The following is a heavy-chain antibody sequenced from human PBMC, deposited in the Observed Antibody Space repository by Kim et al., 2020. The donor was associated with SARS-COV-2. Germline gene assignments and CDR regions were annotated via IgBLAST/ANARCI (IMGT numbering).Heavy chain of an antibody. J-gene: IGHJ6*01. CDR2: LSYDGNT. Sequence: SETLSLTCTVSGGSISSFYWSLVRHPPGKGLEWVAFLSYDGNTNYNPSLKSRVTISRDTSKNQFSLRVTSVSAAATAVYFCARTAPRRSSTAYYFYGLDV. CDR3: ARTAPRRSSTAYYFYGLDV. CDR1: GGSISSFY. V-gene: IGHV4-59*01. D-gene: IGHD3-22*01.